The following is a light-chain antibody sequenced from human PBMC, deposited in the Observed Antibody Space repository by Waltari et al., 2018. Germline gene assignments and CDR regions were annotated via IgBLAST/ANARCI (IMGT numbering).Light chain of an antibody. CDR2: GVS. J-gene: IGLJ1*01. CDR3: CSYAGSGTYV. CDR1: TSAVGNYKF. V-gene: IGLV2-23*02. Sequence: QAALTQPASVSGSPGQSITISCSGTTSAVGNYKFVSWYQKHPGKAPKLMIHGVSQRPSGVSDRFSGSRAGNTASLTISGLQAEDEADYYCCSYAGSGTYVFGGGTKVTVL.